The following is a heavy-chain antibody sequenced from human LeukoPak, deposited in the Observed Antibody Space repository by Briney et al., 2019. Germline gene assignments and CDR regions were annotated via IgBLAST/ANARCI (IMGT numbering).Heavy chain of an antibody. D-gene: IGHD3-10*01. CDR1: GGSISSGGYF. V-gene: IGHV4-31*03. J-gene: IGHJ6*03. Sequence: SQTLSLTCTVSGGSISSGGYFWSWIRQHPGKGLEWIGYIYYSGSTYYNPSLKSRVTISVDTSKNQFSLRLSSVTVADTAVYYCARDRPGAVGGGNYYYYYMDVWGKGTTVTVSS. CDR3: ARDRPGAVGGGNYYYYYMDV. CDR2: IYYSGST.